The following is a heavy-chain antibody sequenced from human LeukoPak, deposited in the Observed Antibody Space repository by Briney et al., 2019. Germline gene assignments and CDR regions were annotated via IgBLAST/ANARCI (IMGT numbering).Heavy chain of an antibody. Sequence: GGSLRLSCAASGFTFSSYAMQWVRQAPGKGLEWVALISYDGSYKVYADSVKGRFTISRDNSKNTMYLQMNSLRAEDAAVYYCARSWNYNTGYFQHWGQGTLVTVSS. V-gene: IGHV3-30*01. CDR1: GFTFSSYA. D-gene: IGHD1-7*01. CDR3: ARSWNYNTGYFQH. CDR2: ISYDGSYK. J-gene: IGHJ1*01.